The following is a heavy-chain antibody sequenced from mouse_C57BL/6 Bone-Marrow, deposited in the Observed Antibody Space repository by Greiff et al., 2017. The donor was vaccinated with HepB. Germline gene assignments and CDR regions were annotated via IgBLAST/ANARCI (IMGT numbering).Heavy chain of an antibody. CDR1: GYSITSGYY. CDR3: ARTYAMDY. J-gene: IGHJ4*01. Sequence: EVQLQESGPGLVKPSQSLSLTCSVTGYSITSGYYWNWIRQFPGNKLEWMGYISYDGSNNYNPSLKNRISITRDTSKNQFFLKLNSVTTEDTATYYCARTYAMDYWGQGTSVTVSS. CDR2: ISYDGSN. V-gene: IGHV3-6*01.